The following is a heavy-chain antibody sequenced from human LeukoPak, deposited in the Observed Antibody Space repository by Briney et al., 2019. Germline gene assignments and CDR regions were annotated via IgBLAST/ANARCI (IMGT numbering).Heavy chain of an antibody. J-gene: IGHJ3*02. CDR3: ARHLNYYDSSGYYYGGPDAFDI. CDR2: IYPGDSDT. Sequence: GESLKISCKGSGYSFTSYWIGWVRQMPGKGLEWMGIIYPGDSDTRYSPSFQGQVTISADKSISTAYLQWRSLKASDTAMYYCARHLNYYDSSGYYYGGPDAFDIWGQGTMVTVSS. V-gene: IGHV5-51*01. D-gene: IGHD3-22*01. CDR1: GYSFTSYW.